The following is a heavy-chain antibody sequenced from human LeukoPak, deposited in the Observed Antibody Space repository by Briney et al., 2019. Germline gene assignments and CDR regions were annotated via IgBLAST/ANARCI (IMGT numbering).Heavy chain of an antibody. CDR3: ARVTSGSGWYAGYYYYYMDV. CDR1: GGSISSYY. V-gene: IGHV4-59*01. Sequence: SETLSLTCTVSGGSISSYYWSWIRQPPGKGLEWIGYIYYSGSTNDNPSLKSRVTISVDTSKNQFSLKLSSVTAADTAVYYCARVTSGSGWYAGYYYYYMDVWGKGTTVTVSS. CDR2: IYYSGST. D-gene: IGHD6-19*01. J-gene: IGHJ6*03.